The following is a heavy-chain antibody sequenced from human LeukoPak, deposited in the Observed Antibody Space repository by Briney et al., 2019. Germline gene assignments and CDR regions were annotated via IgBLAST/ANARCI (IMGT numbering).Heavy chain of an antibody. D-gene: IGHD2-15*01. V-gene: IGHV4-39*07. Sequence: PSETLSLTCTVSGGSISSSSYYWGWIRQPPGKGLEWIGSIYYSGSTYYNPSLKSRVTISVDTSKNQFSLKLSSVTAADTAVYYCAREDCSGGSCYYFDYWGQGTLVTVSS. CDR3: AREDCSGGSCYYFDY. J-gene: IGHJ4*02. CDR2: IYYSGST. CDR1: GGSISSSSYY.